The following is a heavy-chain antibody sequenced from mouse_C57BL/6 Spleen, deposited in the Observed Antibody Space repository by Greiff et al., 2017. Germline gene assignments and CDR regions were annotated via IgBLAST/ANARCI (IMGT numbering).Heavy chain of an antibody. D-gene: IGHD1-3*01. V-gene: IGHV14-4*01. J-gene: IGHJ4*01. CDR3: TTGPISPMDY. Sequence: EVQLVESGAELVRPGASVKLSCTASGFNIKDDYMHWVKQRPEQGLEWIGWIDPENGDTEYASKFQGKATITADTSSNTAYLQLSSLTSEDTAVYYCTTGPISPMDYWGQGTSVTVSS. CDR1: GFNIKDDY. CDR2: IDPENGDT.